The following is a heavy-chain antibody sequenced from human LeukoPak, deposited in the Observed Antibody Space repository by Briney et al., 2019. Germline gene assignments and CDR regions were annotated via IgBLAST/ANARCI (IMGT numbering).Heavy chain of an antibody. CDR1: GGSISSSNYY. V-gene: IGHV4-39*07. Sequence: SETLSLTCTVSGGSISSSNYYWGWIRQPPGKGLEWIGSIYYSGSTYYSPSLKSRVTISVDTSKNQFSLKLSSVTAADTAVYYCARDLGYDIYAFDIWGQGTMVTVSS. CDR3: ARDLGYDIYAFDI. CDR2: IYYSGST. J-gene: IGHJ3*02. D-gene: IGHD3-9*01.